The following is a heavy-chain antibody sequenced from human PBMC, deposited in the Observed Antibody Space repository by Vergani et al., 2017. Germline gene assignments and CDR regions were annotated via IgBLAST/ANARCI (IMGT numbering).Heavy chain of an antibody. J-gene: IGHJ6*02. CDR2: ISGSGGST. Sequence: EVQLLESGGALVQPGGSLRLSCAASGFNFNHYAMNWVRQAPGKGLEWVSGISGSGGSTYYAGSVKGRFTISRVSSKNTLYLQMNSLSAGDTAVYYCARANPRESGKDYLYYYHAMDVWGQGNTVTVSS. CDR3: ARANPRESGKDYLYYYHAMDV. V-gene: IGHV3-23*01. CDR1: GFNFNHYA. D-gene: IGHD5-12*01.